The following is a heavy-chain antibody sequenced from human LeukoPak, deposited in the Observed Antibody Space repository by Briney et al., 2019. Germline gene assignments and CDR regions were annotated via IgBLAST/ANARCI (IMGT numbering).Heavy chain of an antibody. V-gene: IGHV5-51*01. Sequence: GESLKISCKGSGYGFTNFWIGWVRQMPGKGLEWMGIIYPGDSDTTYSPSFQGQVTISADKSTSTAYLQWSSLKSSDTAMYYCARQWGRPFDIWGQGTMVTVSS. CDR2: IYPGDSDT. D-gene: IGHD1-26*01. J-gene: IGHJ3*02. CDR1: GYGFTNFW. CDR3: ARQWGRPFDI.